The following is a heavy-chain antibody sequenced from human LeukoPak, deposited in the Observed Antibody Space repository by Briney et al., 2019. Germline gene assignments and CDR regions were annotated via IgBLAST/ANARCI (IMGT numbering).Heavy chain of an antibody. V-gene: IGHV1-2*06. Sequence: ASVKVSCKASGYTFTGYYMHWVRQAPGQGLEWMGRINPNSGGTNYAQKFQGRVTMTRDTSISTAYMELNRLRSDDTAVYYCASDPYLDSSGYYGYFQHWGQGTLVTVSS. CDR3: ASDPYLDSSGYYGYFQH. CDR1: GYTFTGYY. J-gene: IGHJ1*01. D-gene: IGHD3-22*01. CDR2: INPNSGGT.